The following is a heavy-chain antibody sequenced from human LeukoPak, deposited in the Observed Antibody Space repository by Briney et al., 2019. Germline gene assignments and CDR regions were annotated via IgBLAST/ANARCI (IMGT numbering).Heavy chain of an antibody. D-gene: IGHD3-9*01. CDR2: IRYDGSNK. CDR1: GFTFSSYG. CDR3: AKDRGYDILTGYVYFQH. V-gene: IGHV3-30*02. Sequence: GGSLRLSCAASGFTFSSYGMHWVRQAPGKGLEWVAFIRYDGSNKYYADSVKGRFTISRDNSKNTLYLQMNSLRAEDTAVYYCAKDRGYDILTGYVYFQHWGQGTLVTVSS. J-gene: IGHJ1*01.